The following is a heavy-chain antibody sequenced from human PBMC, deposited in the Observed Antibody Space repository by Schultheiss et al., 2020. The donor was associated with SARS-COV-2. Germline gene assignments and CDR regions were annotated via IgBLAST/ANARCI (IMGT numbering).Heavy chain of an antibody. CDR3: ASSNYGSGSYSFYFDY. CDR1: GGSISSGGYY. Sequence: SETLSLTCTVSGGSISSGGYYWSWIRQHPGKGLEWIGYIYYSGSTYYNPSLKSRVTISVDTSKNQFSLKLGSVTAADTAVYYCASSNYGSGSYSFYFDYWGRGKLVTV. V-gene: IGHV4-31*03. CDR2: IYYSGST. J-gene: IGHJ4*02. D-gene: IGHD3-10*01.